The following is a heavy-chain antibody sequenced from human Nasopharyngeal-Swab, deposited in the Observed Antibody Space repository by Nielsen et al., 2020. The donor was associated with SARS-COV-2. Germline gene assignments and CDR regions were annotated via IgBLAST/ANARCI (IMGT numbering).Heavy chain of an antibody. CDR3: ARGDIVVVPAAILYYYYYMDV. V-gene: IGHV3-7*01. Sequence: GGSLRLSCAASGFTFSSYWMSWVRQAPGKGLEWLANIKQDGSEKYYVDSVKGRFTISRDNAKNSLYLQMNSLRAKDTAVYYCARGDIVVVPAAILYYYYYMDVWGKGTTVTVSS. D-gene: IGHD2-2*02. CDR1: GFTFSSYW. J-gene: IGHJ6*03. CDR2: IKQDGSEK.